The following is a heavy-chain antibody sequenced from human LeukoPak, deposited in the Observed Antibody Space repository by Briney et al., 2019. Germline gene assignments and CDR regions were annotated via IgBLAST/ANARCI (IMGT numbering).Heavy chain of an antibody. J-gene: IGHJ4*02. V-gene: IGHV3-30*18. CDR1: GFIFRKAW. CDR3: AKGPLRGTAAAIDY. CDR2: ISYDGRNI. Sequence: GGSLRLSCAVSGFIFRKAWMHWVRQAPGKGLEWVAVISYDGRNIHYPDSVKGRFTISRDISTDTLWLQMDSLRTEDTAVYYCAKGPLRGTAAAIDYWGQGTLVTVSS. D-gene: IGHD2-2*01.